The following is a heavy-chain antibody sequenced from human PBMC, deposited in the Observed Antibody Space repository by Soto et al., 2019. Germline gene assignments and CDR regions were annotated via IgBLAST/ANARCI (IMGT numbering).Heavy chain of an antibody. D-gene: IGHD6-19*01. V-gene: IGHV4-59*01. Sequence: QVQLQESGPGLVKPSETLSLTCTLSGVYITNYYWPWIRQPPGKGLEWIGYVYKSASTNYNPALKSRVTMSADTSKNQFSLNLMYVTAADTGVYFCARGQWLVARPYYFDYWGQGVQVSVSS. CDR1: GVYITNYY. J-gene: IGHJ4*02. CDR3: ARGQWLVARPYYFDY. CDR2: VYKSAST.